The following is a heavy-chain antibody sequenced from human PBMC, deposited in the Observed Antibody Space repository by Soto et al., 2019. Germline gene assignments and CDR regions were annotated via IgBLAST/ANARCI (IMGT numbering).Heavy chain of an antibody. CDR2: ISETGSGT. Sequence: GGSLRLSCAASGFTFSSYGMHWVRQGQGKGLEWVSGISETGSGTYYADSVKGRFTISRDNSKNTLYLQMSSLRAEDTAVYYCAKDTAPQVVWGQGTTVTVSS. D-gene: IGHD5-18*01. CDR3: AKDTAPQVV. V-gene: IGHV3-23*01. J-gene: IGHJ6*02. CDR1: GFTFSSYG.